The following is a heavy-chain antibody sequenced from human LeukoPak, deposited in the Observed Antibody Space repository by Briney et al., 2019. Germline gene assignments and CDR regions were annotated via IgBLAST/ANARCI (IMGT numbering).Heavy chain of an antibody. CDR3: ERGAPNYYGSGDPIGDFDY. J-gene: IGHJ4*02. CDR2: IYYSGST. D-gene: IGHD3-10*01. Sequence: KPSETLSLTCTVSGGSVSSGNYYWRWIRQPPGKGLEWIGYIYYSGSTNYNPSLKSRVTISLDTSKNQFSLKLSSVTAADTAVYYCERGAPNYYGSGDPIGDFDYWGQGTLVTVSS. CDR1: GGSVSSGNYY. V-gene: IGHV4-61*01.